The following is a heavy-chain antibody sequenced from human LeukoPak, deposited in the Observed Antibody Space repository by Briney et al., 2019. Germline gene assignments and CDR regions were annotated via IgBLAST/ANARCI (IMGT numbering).Heavy chain of an antibody. CDR3: AKVRGSIAAGGSDY. V-gene: IGHV3-30*18. J-gene: IGHJ4*02. D-gene: IGHD6-13*01. CDR1: GFTFSSYG. CDR2: MSYDGSNK. Sequence: GGSLRLSCIASGFTFSSYGMHWVRQAPGKGLEWVAVMSYDGSNKYYADSVKGRFTISRDNSKNTLYLQMNSLRAEDTAVYYCAKVRGSIAAGGSDYWGQGTLVTVSS.